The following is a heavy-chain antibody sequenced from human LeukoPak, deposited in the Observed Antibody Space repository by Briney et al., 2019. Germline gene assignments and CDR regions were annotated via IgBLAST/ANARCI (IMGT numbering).Heavy chain of an antibody. J-gene: IGHJ4*02. D-gene: IGHD6-13*01. V-gene: IGHV1-3*01. CDR1: GYTFTTYA. Sequence: ASVKVSCKASGYTFTTYAIHWVRQAPGQGLEWMGWIDAGNGNTKYSQRFQGRVTITRDTSASTVYMELSRLKSEDTAVYYCARESFGSSRPSDYWGQGTLVTVSS. CDR3: ARESFGSSRPSDY. CDR2: IDAGNGNT.